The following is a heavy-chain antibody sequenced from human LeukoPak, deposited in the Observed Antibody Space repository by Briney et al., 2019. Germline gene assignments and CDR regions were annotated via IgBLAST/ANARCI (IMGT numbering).Heavy chain of an antibody. CDR3: VRHPGSYNVLTGYSYYFDY. CDR1: GFPYGSFC. Sequence: PGGSLRLSCVGSGFPYGSFCMRWVPRAPGRGWEGVANKKHDGSGHYYEDSVAGRFTISRDNAKNSLYLEMSSLRAEDAAVYFCVRHPGSYNVLTGYSYYFDYWGQGTLVTVSS. V-gene: IGHV3-7*01. CDR2: KKHDGSGH. J-gene: IGHJ4*02. D-gene: IGHD3-9*01.